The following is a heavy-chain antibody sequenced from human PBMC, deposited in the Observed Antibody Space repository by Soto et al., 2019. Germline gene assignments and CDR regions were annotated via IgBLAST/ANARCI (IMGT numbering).Heavy chain of an antibody. CDR1: GFTFSTVY. J-gene: IGHJ4*02. CDR2: ISSSGTSA. CDR3: ARDLGAVTGQYLDY. D-gene: IGHD6-19*01. V-gene: IGHV3-11*05. Sequence: QVQLEESGGGLVKPGGSLRLSCAASGFTFSTVYMSWIRQAPNKGLEYISYISSSGTSANYADSVKGRFTISRDNAKNSLYLQMNSLRAEDTAVYYCARDLGAVTGQYLDYWGQGDLVTVS.